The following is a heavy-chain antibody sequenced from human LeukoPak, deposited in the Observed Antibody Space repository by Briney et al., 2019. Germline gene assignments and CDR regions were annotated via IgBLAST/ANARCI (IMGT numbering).Heavy chain of an antibody. V-gene: IGHV3-7*01. CDR1: GFTFSSYW. Sequence: GGXLRLSCAASGFTFSSYWMSWVRQAPGKGLEGVANIKQDGSEKYYVDSVKGRFTISRDNDKNSLYLQMNSLRAEDTAVYYCARDSRYSIYWGQGTLVTVSS. CDR3: ARDSRYSIY. CDR2: IKQDGSEK. J-gene: IGHJ4*02. D-gene: IGHD6-13*01.